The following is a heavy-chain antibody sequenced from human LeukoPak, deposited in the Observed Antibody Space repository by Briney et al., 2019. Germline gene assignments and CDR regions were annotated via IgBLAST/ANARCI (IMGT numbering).Heavy chain of an antibody. CDR2: ITSTSSYI. J-gene: IGHJ4*02. D-gene: IGHD5-12*01. CDR3: VRRGPNNSGLDY. Sequence: GGSLRLSCAASGFTFSSYSFNWVRQAPGKGLEWVASITSTSSYIYYADSVQGRFAVSRDNAKNLLYLQMSSLRAEDTAVFYCVRRGPNNSGLDYWGQGTLVTVSS. V-gene: IGHV3-21*01. CDR1: GFTFSSYS.